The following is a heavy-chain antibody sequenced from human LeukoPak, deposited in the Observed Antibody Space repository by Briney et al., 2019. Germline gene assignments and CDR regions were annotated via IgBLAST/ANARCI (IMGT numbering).Heavy chain of an antibody. J-gene: IGHJ4*02. Sequence: ASVKVSCKTSGYSFTGYYIHWVRQAPGQGLEWMGRINPNSGGPNYGQKFEGTVTMTRDTSISTAYLELSNLRSDDTAAYYCVRGYSYGFYFDYWGQGSLVTVSS. CDR3: VRGYSYGFYFDY. CDR1: GYSFTGYY. D-gene: IGHD5-18*01. CDR2: INPNSGGP. V-gene: IGHV1-2*06.